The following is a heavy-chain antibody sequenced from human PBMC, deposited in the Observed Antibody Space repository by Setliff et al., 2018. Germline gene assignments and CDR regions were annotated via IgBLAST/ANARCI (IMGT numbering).Heavy chain of an antibody. CDR3: SRLVRYCTRTSCQRLSGDDY. D-gene: IGHD2-2*01. J-gene: IGHJ4*02. V-gene: IGHV1-18*01. Sequence: ASVKVSCKASGSTFTDYGVTWVRQAPGQGLEWVGWISPYSGNTYYAPKFQGRITMTTDTSTTTAYMGLKSLRSDDTAIYYCSRLVRYCTRTSCQRLSGDDYWGQGALVTVSS. CDR1: GSTFTDYG. CDR2: ISPYSGNT.